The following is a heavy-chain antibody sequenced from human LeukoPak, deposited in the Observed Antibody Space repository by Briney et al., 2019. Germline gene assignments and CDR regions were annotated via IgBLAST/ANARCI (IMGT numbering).Heavy chain of an antibody. Sequence: SETLSLTCTVSGDSISSGPYYWSWLRQPPGKGLEWIGNIYYSGRTYSNPSLLSRLSISVDTSKNQFFLNLNSVTAADTALYYCARLMVGATSVDSWGQGTLVTVSS. V-gene: IGHV4-39*01. D-gene: IGHD1-26*01. CDR1: GDSISSGPYY. CDR3: ARLMVGATSVDS. CDR2: IYYSGRT. J-gene: IGHJ4*02.